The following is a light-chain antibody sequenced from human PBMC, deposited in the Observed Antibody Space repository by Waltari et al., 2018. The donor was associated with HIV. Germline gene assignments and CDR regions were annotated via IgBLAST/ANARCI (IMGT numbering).Light chain of an antibody. Sequence: SALTQPASVSGSPGQSITIPCTRTSSDVGGSYSVSWYQQHPGKAPKLMIYDVSNRPSGVSNRFSGSKSGNTASLTISGLQAEDEADYYCSSYTSSSTLRVFGTGTKVTVL. CDR3: SSYTSSSTLRV. V-gene: IGLV2-14*03. CDR2: DVS. J-gene: IGLJ1*01. CDR1: SSDVGGSYS.